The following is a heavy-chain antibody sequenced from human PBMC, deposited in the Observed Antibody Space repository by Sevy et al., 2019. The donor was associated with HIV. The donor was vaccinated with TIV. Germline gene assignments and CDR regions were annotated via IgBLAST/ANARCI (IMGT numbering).Heavy chain of an antibody. Sequence: GGSLRLSCAASGFTFSSYAMHWVRQAPGKGLEWVAVISYDGSNKYYADSVKGRFTVSRDNSKNTLYVQMNSLRAEDTAVYYCAKGVSWLVLGGYFDYWGQGTPVTVSS. CDR2: ISYDGSNK. CDR3: AKGVSWLVLGGYFDY. V-gene: IGHV3-30-3*01. CDR1: GFTFSSYA. D-gene: IGHD6-19*01. J-gene: IGHJ4*02.